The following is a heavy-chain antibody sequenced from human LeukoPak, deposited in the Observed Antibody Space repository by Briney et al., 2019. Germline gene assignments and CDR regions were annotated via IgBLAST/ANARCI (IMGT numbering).Heavy chain of an antibody. CDR1: GGSISSGGYY. Sequence: SETLSLTCTVSGGSISSGGYYWSWIRQHPGKGLEWIGYIYYSGSTYYNPSLKSRVTISVDTSKNQFSLKLSSVTAADTAVYYCARELKYPKSYLAPFDYWGQGTLVTVSS. V-gene: IGHV4-31*03. D-gene: IGHD2-2*02. J-gene: IGHJ4*02. CDR3: ARELKYPKSYLAPFDY. CDR2: IYYSGST.